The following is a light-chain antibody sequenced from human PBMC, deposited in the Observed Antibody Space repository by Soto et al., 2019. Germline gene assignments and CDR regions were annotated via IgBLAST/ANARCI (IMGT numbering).Light chain of an antibody. J-gene: IGLJ1*01. CDR3: AAWDDSLNAFYV. CDR2: SNN. CDR1: SSKIGSNT. Sequence: QSVLTQPPSASGTPGRRVTISCSGRSSKIGSNTVNWYQQLPGTAPKLLIYSNNQRPSGVPDRFSGSKSGTSASLAISGLQSEDEADYYCAAWDDSLNAFYVFGTGTKVTVL. V-gene: IGLV1-44*01.